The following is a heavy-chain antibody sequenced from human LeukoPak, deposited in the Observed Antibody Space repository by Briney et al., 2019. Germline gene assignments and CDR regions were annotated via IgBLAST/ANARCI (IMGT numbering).Heavy chain of an antibody. CDR3: ARNGSSWYEDFDY. V-gene: IGHV5-10-1*01. CDR1: GYSFTSYW. J-gene: IGHJ4*02. CDR2: IDPSDSYT. D-gene: IGHD6-13*01. Sequence: PGGSLRLSCKGSGYSFTSYWISWVRQMPGKGLEWVGSIDPSDSYTNYRPSFQGHVTISADNSINTAYLQWSSLRASDTALYFCARNGSSWYEDFDYWGQGTLVTVSS.